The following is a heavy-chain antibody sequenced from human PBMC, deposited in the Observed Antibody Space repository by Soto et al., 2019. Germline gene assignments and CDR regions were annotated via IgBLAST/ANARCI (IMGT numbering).Heavy chain of an antibody. CDR3: ARGVSAYCGGDCLHRDY. CDR2: IIPIFGTA. D-gene: IGHD2-21*02. CDR1: GGTFSSYA. Sequence: QVQLVQSGAEVKKPGSSVKVSCKASGGTFSSYAISWVRQAPGQGLEWMGGIIPIFGTANYAQKFQGRVTITADESTSTADRELSRLRSEDTAVYYCARGVSAYCGGDCLHRDYWGQGTLVTVSS. V-gene: IGHV1-69*12. J-gene: IGHJ4*02.